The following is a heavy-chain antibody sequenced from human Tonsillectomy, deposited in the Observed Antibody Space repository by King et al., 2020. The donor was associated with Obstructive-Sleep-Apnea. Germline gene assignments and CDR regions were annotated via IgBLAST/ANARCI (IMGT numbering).Heavy chain of an antibody. V-gene: IGHV3-30*03. J-gene: IGHJ6*02. CDR1: GLTFSSYV. Sequence: VQLVESGGGVVQPGRSLRLSCAVSGLTFSSYVMHWVRQAPGKGLEWVAGISYDGSNKYYADSVKGRVTISRDNSKNTLYLQMNSLRPEDTTVFYCATFYGDYAHYFYRGMDVWGQGTTVTVS. CDR3: ATFYGDYAHYFYRGMDV. D-gene: IGHD4-17*01. CDR2: ISYDGSNK.